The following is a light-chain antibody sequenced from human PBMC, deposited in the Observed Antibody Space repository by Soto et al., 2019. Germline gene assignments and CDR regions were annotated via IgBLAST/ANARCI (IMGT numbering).Light chain of an antibody. J-gene: IGKJ1*01. CDR1: RSVTSSY. CDR2: DAS. CDR3: QQHGDSLWT. Sequence: ESVLTQSPGTLSLSPGERATLSCRASRSVTSSYLAWYQQKPDQAPRLLIYDASSRATGIPDRFSGSGSGTDFTLTISRLEPEDFAVYYCQQHGDSLWTFGQGTKVEFK. V-gene: IGKV3-20*01.